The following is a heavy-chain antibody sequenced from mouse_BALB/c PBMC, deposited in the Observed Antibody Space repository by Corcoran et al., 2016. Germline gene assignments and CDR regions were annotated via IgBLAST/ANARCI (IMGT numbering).Heavy chain of an antibody. Sequence: EVQLQQSGAELVKPGASVKLSCTASGFNIKDTYMHWVNQRPEQGLEWIGRIDLANGNTKYDPKFQGKATITADTSSNTAYLQLSSLTSEDTAVYYCARTANLLWSYWYFDVWGAGTTVTVSS. V-gene: IGHV14-3*02. CDR3: ARTANLLWSYWYFDV. CDR1: GFNIKDTY. J-gene: IGHJ1*01. D-gene: IGHD2-1*01. CDR2: IDLANGNT.